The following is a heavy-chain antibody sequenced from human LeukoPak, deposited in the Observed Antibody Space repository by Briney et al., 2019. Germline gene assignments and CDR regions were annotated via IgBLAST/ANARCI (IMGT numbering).Heavy chain of an antibody. V-gene: IGHV1-24*01. CDR2: FDPEDGET. J-gene: IGHJ4*02. Sequence: ASVKVSCKVSGYTLTELSMHWVRQAPGKGLEWMGGFDPEDGETIYAQKFQGRVTMTEDTSTDTAYMELSSLRSGDTAVYYCATDYCSGGSCYSNFDYWGQGTLVTVSS. CDR3: ATDYCSGGSCYSNFDY. D-gene: IGHD2-15*01. CDR1: GYTLTELS.